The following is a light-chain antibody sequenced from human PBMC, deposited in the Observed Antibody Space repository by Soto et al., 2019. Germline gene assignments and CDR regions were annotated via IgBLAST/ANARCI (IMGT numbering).Light chain of an antibody. J-gene: IGLJ3*02. V-gene: IGLV2-14*03. Sequence: QSALTQPASVSGSPGQSVTISCTGTSSDVGGYNYVSWYQQHPGKAPKLLIYDVSHRPSVVSSRFSGSKSGNTASLTISGLQAEDEADYYCCSYAGSSTWVFGGGTKVTVL. CDR3: CSYAGSSTWV. CDR1: SSDVGGYNY. CDR2: DVS.